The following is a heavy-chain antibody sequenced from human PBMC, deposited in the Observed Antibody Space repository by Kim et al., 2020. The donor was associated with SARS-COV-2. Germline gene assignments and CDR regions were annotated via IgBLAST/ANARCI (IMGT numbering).Heavy chain of an antibody. J-gene: IGHJ4*02. V-gene: IGHV4-39*01. CDR3: AHDSSSYGRFDS. Sequence: YYNPSLTSRITPAVDTSNNQFSLRLSSVTAADTAFYYGAHDSSSYGRFDSWGQGILVTVSS. D-gene: IGHD3-22*01.